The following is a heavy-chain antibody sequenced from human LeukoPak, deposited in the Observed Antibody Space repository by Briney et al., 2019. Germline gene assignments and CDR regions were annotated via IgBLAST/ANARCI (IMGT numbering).Heavy chain of an antibody. CDR2: ISWNSGSI. CDR3: AKDYYDSSGYPDY. Sequence: AGGSLRLSCAASGFTFDDYAMHRVRQAPGKGLEWVSGISWNSGSIGYADCVKGRFTISRDNAKNSLYLQMNSLRAEDTALYYCAKDYYDSSGYPDYWGQGTLVTVSS. J-gene: IGHJ4*02. CDR1: GFTFDDYA. D-gene: IGHD3-22*01. V-gene: IGHV3-9*01.